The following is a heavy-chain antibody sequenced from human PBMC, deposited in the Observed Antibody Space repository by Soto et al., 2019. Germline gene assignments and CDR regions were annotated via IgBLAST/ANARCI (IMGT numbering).Heavy chain of an antibody. Sequence: PGGSLRLSCAASGFTFSSYAMHWVRQAPGKGLEWVAVISYDGSNKCYADSVKGRFTISRDNSKNTLYLQMNSLRAEDTAVYYCARDSGYCTNGVCYRTPYRSMDVWGQGTTVTVSS. D-gene: IGHD2-8*01. J-gene: IGHJ6*02. CDR3: ARDSGYCTNGVCYRTPYRSMDV. CDR2: ISYDGSNK. CDR1: GFTFSSYA. V-gene: IGHV3-30-3*01.